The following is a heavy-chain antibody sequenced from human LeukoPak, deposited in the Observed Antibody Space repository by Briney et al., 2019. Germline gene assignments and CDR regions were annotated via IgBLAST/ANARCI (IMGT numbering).Heavy chain of an antibody. J-gene: IGHJ4*02. V-gene: IGHV1-69*05. D-gene: IGHD1-26*01. Sequence: GSSVKVSCKTSGGTFSSYAISWVRQAPGQGLEWMGRIIPIFGTANYAQKFQGRVTITTDESTSTAYMELSSLRSEDTAVYYCARGPSGSYWVHYFDYWGQGTLVTVSS. CDR2: IIPIFGTA. CDR3: ARGPSGSYWVHYFDY. CDR1: GGTFSSYA.